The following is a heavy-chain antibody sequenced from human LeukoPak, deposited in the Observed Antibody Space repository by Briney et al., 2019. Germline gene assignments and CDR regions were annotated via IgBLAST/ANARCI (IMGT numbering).Heavy chain of an antibody. Sequence: GGSLRLSCAASGFTFSSYTMDWVRQAPGKGLEWVSYISSSGGTIYYADSVKGRFTISRDNAKNSLYLQMNSPRAEDTAVYYCARVGTSSNYYYYMDVWGKGTTVTVSS. V-gene: IGHV3-48*04. CDR1: GFTFSSYT. J-gene: IGHJ6*03. D-gene: IGHD1-1*01. CDR3: ARVGTSSNYYYYMDV. CDR2: ISSSGGTI.